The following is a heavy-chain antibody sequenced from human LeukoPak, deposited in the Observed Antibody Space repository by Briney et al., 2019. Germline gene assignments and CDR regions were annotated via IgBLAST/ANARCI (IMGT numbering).Heavy chain of an antibody. CDR2: ISWDGGTT. CDR3: ARGGYGGVFDY. Sequence: PPGGSLRLSCAASGFDFDDYMMHWVRHVPGKGLEWVSLISWDGGTTNYADSVKGRFTISRDNSKNSLYFLMNDLTAEDTAFYYCARGGYGGVFDYWGQGTLVTASS. CDR1: GFDFDDYM. J-gene: IGHJ4*02. V-gene: IGHV3-43D*04. D-gene: IGHD4-23*01.